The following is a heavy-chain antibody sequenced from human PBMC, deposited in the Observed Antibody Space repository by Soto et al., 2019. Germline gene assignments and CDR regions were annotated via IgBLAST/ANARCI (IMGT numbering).Heavy chain of an antibody. V-gene: IGHV3-48*01. D-gene: IGHD6-13*01. CDR2: ISSSSSTI. Sequence: EVQLVESGGGLVQPGGSLRLSCAASGFTFSSYSMNWVRQAPGKGLEWVSYISSSSSTIYYADSVKGRFTISRDNAKNSLYLQMNSLIAEDTAVYYCARHPECIAQIGWFDPWGQGTLVTVSS. CDR3: ARHPECIAQIGWFDP. CDR1: GFTFSSYS. J-gene: IGHJ5*02.